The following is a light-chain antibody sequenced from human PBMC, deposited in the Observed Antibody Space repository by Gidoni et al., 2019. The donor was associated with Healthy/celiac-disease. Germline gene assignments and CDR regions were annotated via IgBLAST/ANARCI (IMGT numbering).Light chain of an antibody. CDR2: DAS. CDR1: QSISSL. J-gene: IGKJ1*01. Sequence: DIQMTQSPSTLSASVGDRVTITCRASQSISSLLAWYQQKPGKAPKLLIYDASSLESGVPSRFSGSGSGTEFTLTISSLQPDDFATYYCQQYNSTPWTFGHGTKVEIK. V-gene: IGKV1-5*01. CDR3: QQYNSTPWT.